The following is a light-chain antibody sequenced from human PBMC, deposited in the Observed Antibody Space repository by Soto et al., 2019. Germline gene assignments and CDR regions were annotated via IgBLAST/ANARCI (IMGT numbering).Light chain of an antibody. CDR3: QQSINYPIT. CDR2: GAS. V-gene: IGKV1-9*01. Sequence: DIQLTQSPSFLSASVGDRVTITCRASQGISNYLAWYQQKPGKAPKVLIYGASTLQSGVPSRFSGSGSGTEFTLAITSLHPEPFATYYCQQSINYPITFVQGTRLEIK. J-gene: IGKJ5*01. CDR1: QGISNY.